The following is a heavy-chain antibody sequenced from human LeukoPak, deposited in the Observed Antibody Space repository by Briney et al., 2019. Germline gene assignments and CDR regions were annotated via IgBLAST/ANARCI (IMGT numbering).Heavy chain of an antibody. CDR3: ARGYYGSGSSIPDAFDI. V-gene: IGHV4-31*03. D-gene: IGHD3-10*01. Sequence: PSETLSLTCTVSGTSISSHYWSWIRQHPGKGLEWIGYIYYSGSTYYNPSLKSRVTISVDTSKNQFSLKLSSVTAADTAVYYCARGYYGSGSSIPDAFDIWGQGTMVTVSS. J-gene: IGHJ3*02. CDR1: GTSISSHY. CDR2: IYYSGST.